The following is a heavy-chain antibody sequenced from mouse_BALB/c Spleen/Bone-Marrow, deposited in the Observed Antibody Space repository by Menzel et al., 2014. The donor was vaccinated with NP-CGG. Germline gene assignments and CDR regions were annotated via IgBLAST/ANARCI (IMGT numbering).Heavy chain of an antibody. Sequence: QVHVEQSGPELVRPGVSVRISCKGSGYTFTDYAMHCVKQSHAKSLEWVGVISTYSGNTNYNQKFKGKATMTVDKSSSTAYMELARLTSEDSAIYYCARPRQLGLAFYAMDYWGQGTSVTVSS. CDR1: GYTFTDYA. D-gene: IGHD3-2*01. V-gene: IGHV1-67*01. CDR2: ISTYSGNT. CDR3: ARPRQLGLAFYAMDY. J-gene: IGHJ4*01.